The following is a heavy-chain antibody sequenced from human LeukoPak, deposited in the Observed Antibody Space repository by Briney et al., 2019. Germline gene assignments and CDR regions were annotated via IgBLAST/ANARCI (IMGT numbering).Heavy chain of an antibody. J-gene: IGHJ4*02. D-gene: IGHD5/OR15-5a*01. CDR3: SKEVSVSKTLDY. CDR2: ISWNSGTI. V-gene: IGHV3-9*01. CDR1: GFTFDDYA. Sequence: GGSLRLSCAASGFTFDDYAMHWVRQTPGKGLEWVSGISWNSGTIGYADSVKGRFTISRDNAKNSLYLQMNSLRAEDTALYYCSKEVSVSKTLDYWGQGTLVTVSS.